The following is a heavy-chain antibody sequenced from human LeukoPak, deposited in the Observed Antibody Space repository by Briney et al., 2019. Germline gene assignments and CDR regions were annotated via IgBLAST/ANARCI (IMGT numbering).Heavy chain of an antibody. Sequence: GGSLRLSCAASGFTFSNAWMSWVRQAPGKGLEWVGRIKSKTDGGTTDYVAPVKGRFTISRDDSKNTLYLQMNSLKTEDTAVYYCTTDLGYCSSTSCLEDFDYWGQGTLVTVSS. D-gene: IGHD2-2*03. V-gene: IGHV3-15*01. CDR1: GFTFSNAW. CDR2: IKSKTDGGTT. J-gene: IGHJ4*02. CDR3: TTDLGYCSSTSCLEDFDY.